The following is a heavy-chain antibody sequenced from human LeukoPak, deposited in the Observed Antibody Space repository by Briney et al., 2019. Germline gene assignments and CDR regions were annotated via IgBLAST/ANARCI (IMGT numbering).Heavy chain of an antibody. CDR1: GFTFSNYW. CDR2: INIDGSST. J-gene: IGHJ4*02. Sequence: GGSLRLSCAASGFTFSNYWMHWVRQAPGKGLVWVSRINIDGSSTNNADSVKGRFTISRDNAKNTLYLQMNSLRAEDTAVYYCAKEYVFWSGYYGYWGQGTLVTVSS. CDR3: AKEYVFWSGYYGY. D-gene: IGHD3-3*01. V-gene: IGHV3-74*01.